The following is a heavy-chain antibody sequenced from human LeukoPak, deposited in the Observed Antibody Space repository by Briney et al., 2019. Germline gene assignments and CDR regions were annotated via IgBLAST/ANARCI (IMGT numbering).Heavy chain of an antibody. Sequence: GGSLRLSCAASGFTFSSYSMNWVRQAPGKGLEWVSSITSSSTIYYAESVKGRFTISRDNSKNTVNLQMNSLRPDDTAVYYCAKDKGREGDYWGQGTLVAVSS. CDR1: GFTFSSYS. V-gene: IGHV3-69-1*01. J-gene: IGHJ4*02. CDR3: AKDKGREGDY. CDR2: ITSSSTI.